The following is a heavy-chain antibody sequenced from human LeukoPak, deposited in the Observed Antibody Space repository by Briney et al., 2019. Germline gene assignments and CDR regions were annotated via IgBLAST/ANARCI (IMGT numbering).Heavy chain of an antibody. J-gene: IGHJ4*02. CDR2: IRSKANSYAT. D-gene: IGHD6-6*01. V-gene: IGHV3-73*01. CDR3: TRQLDRSIAAQSNDY. Sequence: GGSLRLSCAASGFTFSGSAMHWVRQASGKGLEWVGRIRSKANSYATAYAASVKGRFTISRDDSKNTAYLQMNSLKTEDTAVYYCTRQLDRSIAAQSNDYWGQGTLVTVSS. CDR1: GFTFSGSA.